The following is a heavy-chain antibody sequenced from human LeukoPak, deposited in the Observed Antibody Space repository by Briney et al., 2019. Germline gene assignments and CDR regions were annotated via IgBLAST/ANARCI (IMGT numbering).Heavy chain of an antibody. V-gene: IGHV1-46*01. CDR1: GYTFTSYY. CDR2: INPSGGST. CDR3: ARAVAASVAGIDY. D-gene: IGHD6-19*01. Sequence: GASVKVSCKASGYTFTSYYMHWVRQAPGQGLEWMGIINPSGGSTSYAQKFQGRVTITADESTSTAYMELSSLRSEDTAVYYCARAVAASVAGIDYWGQGTLVTVSS. J-gene: IGHJ4*02.